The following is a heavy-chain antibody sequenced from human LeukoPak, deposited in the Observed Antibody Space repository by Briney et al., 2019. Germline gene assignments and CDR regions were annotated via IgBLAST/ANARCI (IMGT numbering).Heavy chain of an antibody. D-gene: IGHD2-2*01. V-gene: IGHV5-51*01. Sequence: GESLKICRKGSGYSFTSYWIGWVRQVPGKGLEWMGIIYPGDSDTRYSPSFQGQVTISADKSISTAYLQWRSLKASDTAMYYCVVVQTSQWYYFDYWGQGTLVTVSS. CDR3: VVVQTSQWYYFDY. CDR2: IYPGDSDT. CDR1: GYSFTSYW. J-gene: IGHJ4*02.